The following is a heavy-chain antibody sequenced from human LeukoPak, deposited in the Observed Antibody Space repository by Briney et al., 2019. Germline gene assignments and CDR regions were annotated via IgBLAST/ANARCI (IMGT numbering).Heavy chain of an antibody. D-gene: IGHD1-1*01. CDR1: GYTFTTYY. CDR3: ARGGRGEGTGTARVAFDI. Sequence: ASVKVSCKAAGYTFTTYYMHWVRQAPGQGLEWMGTINPSGGSTSYAQKFQGRVTMTRDTSTSTVYMELSSLRSEDTAVYYCARGGRGEGTGTARVAFDIWGQGTMVTVSS. J-gene: IGHJ3*02. V-gene: IGHV1-46*01. CDR2: INPSGGST.